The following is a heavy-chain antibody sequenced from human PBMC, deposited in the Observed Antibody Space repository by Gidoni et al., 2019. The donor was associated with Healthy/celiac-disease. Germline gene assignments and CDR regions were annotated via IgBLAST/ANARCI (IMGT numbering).Heavy chain of an antibody. CDR1: GGSISSSSYY. D-gene: IGHD3-22*01. V-gene: IGHV4-39*07. CDR3: ARVDPYDGHSSGLGFDP. CDR2: IYYSGST. Sequence: QLQLQESGPGLVTPSETLSLTCTVSGGSISSSSYYWGWIRQPPGKGLEWIGSIYYSGSTYYNPSLKSRVTISVDTSKNQFSLKLSSVTAADTAVYYCARVDPYDGHSSGLGFDPWGQGTLVTVSS. J-gene: IGHJ5*02.